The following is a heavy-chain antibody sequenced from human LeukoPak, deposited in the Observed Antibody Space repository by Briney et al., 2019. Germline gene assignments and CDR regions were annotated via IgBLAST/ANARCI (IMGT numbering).Heavy chain of an antibody. Sequence: ASVKVSCKASGGTFSNYAISWVRQAPGQGLEWMGWVSTYNGDTKYAQNFQDRVTMTRDISTTTVYMELRGLRSDDTAVYYCARDGGAPGPIYGDYWGQGTPVTVSS. CDR2: VSTYNGDT. CDR3: ARDGGAPGPIYGDY. V-gene: IGHV1-18*01. CDR1: GGTFSNYA. J-gene: IGHJ4*02. D-gene: IGHD4-23*01.